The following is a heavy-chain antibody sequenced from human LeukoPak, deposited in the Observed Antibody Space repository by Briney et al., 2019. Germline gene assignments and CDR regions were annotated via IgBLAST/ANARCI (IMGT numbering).Heavy chain of an antibody. Sequence: SETLSLTCTVSGGSISSYYWSWIRQPPGKGLEWIGYIYYSGSTNYNPSLKSRVTISVDTSKNQFSLKLSSVPAADTAVYYCARDFDGFDYWGQGTLVTVSS. J-gene: IGHJ4*02. V-gene: IGHV4-59*01. CDR1: GGSISSYY. CDR3: ARDFDGFDY. CDR2: IYYSGST.